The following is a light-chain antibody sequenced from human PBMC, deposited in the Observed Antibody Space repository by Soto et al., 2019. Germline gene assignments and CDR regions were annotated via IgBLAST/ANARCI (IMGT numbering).Light chain of an antibody. J-gene: IGLJ2*01. CDR3: QSYDSSLSAV. V-gene: IGLV1-40*01. CDR1: SSNIGAGYD. CDR2: GNS. Sequence: QSVLTQPPSVSGAPGQRVTISCTGSSSNIGAGYDVHWYQQLPGTAPKLLIYGNSNRPSGVPDRFSGSKSGTSASLAITGLQAEDEADYYCQSYDSSLSAVFGGGTKVTRP.